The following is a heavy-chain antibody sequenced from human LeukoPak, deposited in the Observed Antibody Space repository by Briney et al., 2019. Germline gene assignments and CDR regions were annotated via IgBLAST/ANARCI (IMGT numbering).Heavy chain of an antibody. CDR2: ISVSSGST. V-gene: IGHV3-23*01. Sequence: GGSLRLXCPASGSTFRSSAMSWGRQAPGKGLEWVSAISVSSGSTYYADSVKGRLSTSRDNSKSTLSLQMNSLRAEDTAVYNCATLWFGELGLYWGQGTLVSVSS. J-gene: IGHJ4*02. CDR3: ATLWFGELGLY. CDR1: GSTFRSSA. D-gene: IGHD3-10*01.